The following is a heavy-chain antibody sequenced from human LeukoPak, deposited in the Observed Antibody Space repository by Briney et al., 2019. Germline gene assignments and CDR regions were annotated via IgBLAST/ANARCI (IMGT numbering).Heavy chain of an antibody. J-gene: IGHJ4*02. V-gene: IGHV4-59*12. CDR2: IYYSGST. CDR1: GGSISSYY. CDR3: AGRELPSDY. D-gene: IGHD1-7*01. Sequence: KASETLSLTCTVSGGSISSYYWSWIRQPPGKGLEWIGYIYYSGSTNYNPSLKSRVTISVDTSKNQFSLKLSSVTAADTAVYYCAGRELPSDYWGQGTLVTVSS.